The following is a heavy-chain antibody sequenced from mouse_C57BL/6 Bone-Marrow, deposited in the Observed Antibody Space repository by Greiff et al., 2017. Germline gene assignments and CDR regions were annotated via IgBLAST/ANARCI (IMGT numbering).Heavy chain of an antibody. CDR2: ISSGGDYI. J-gene: IGHJ2*01. CDR1: GFTFSSYA. D-gene: IGHD3-3*01. CDR3: TRDGADYFDY. V-gene: IGHV5-9-1*02. Sequence: EVKLVESGEGLVKPGGSLKLSCAASGFTFSSYAMSWVRQTPEKRLEWVAYISSGGDYIYYADTVKGRFTISRDNARNTLYLQLSSLKSEDTAMYYCTRDGADYFDYWGQGTTRTVSS.